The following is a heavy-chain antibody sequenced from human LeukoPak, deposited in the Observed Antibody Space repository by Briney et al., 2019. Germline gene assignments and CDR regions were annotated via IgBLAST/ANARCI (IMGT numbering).Heavy chain of an antibody. V-gene: IGHV4-31*03. Sequence: SQTLSLTCTVSGASISSGGYFWSWIRQHPGKGLEWIGYIYNSGSAYYNPSLKSRVTISVDTSKNQFSLKLSSVTAADTAVYYCARVLVSGYDSGSEPYYFDYWGQGTLVTVSS. D-gene: IGHD5-12*01. J-gene: IGHJ4*02. CDR3: ARVLVSGYDSGSEPYYFDY. CDR2: IYNSGSA. CDR1: GASISSGGYF.